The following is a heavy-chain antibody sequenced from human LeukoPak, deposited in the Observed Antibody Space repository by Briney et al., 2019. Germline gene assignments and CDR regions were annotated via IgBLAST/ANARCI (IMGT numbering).Heavy chain of an antibody. D-gene: IGHD6-19*01. Sequence: PGRSLGLSCAASGFTFSSYAMNWVRQAPGKGLEWVSAVSGSGGSTYYADSVKGRFTISRDNSKNTLFLQMNSLRAEDTAVYYCARELAGVDYWGQGTLVTVSS. V-gene: IGHV3-23*01. J-gene: IGHJ4*02. CDR1: GFTFSSYA. CDR2: VSGSGGST. CDR3: ARELAGVDY.